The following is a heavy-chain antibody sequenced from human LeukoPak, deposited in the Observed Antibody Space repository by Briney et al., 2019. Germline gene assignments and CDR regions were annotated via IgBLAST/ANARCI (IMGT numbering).Heavy chain of an antibody. J-gene: IGHJ3*02. CDR1: GFTFSSYA. CDR3: AKSLGYSSGWVNAFDI. V-gene: IGHV3-23*01. D-gene: IGHD6-19*01. Sequence: GGSLRLSCAASGFTFSSYAMSWVRQAPGKGLEWVSAISGSGGSTYYADSVKGRFTISRGNSKNTLYLQMNSLRAEDTAVYYCAKSLGYSSGWVNAFDIWGQGTMVTVSS. CDR2: ISGSGGST.